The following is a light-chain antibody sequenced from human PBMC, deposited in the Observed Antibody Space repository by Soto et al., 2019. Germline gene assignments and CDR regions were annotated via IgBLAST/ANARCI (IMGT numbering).Light chain of an antibody. Sequence: EIVMTQSPATLSVSPGERATLSCRASQSVSSNLAWYQQKPGQAPRLLIYGASTRATGIPARFSGSGSGTELTLTISSLQSEDFAVYSRQQYNNWPPWTFGQGTKVEIQ. CDR3: QQYNNWPPWT. CDR2: GAS. J-gene: IGKJ1*01. CDR1: QSVSSN. V-gene: IGKV3-15*01.